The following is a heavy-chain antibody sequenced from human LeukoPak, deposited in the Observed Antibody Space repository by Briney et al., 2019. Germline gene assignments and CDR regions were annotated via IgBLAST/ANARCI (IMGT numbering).Heavy chain of an antibody. Sequence: GSLRLSCAASGFTFSSYWMHWVRQAPGKGLEWIGSIYYSGSTYYNPSLKSRVTISVDTSKNQFSLKLSSVTAADTAVYYCARFVIGPYYFDYWGQGTLVTVSS. CDR2: IYYSGST. J-gene: IGHJ4*02. V-gene: IGHV4-39*07. D-gene: IGHD3-10*01. CDR3: ARFVIGPYYFDY. CDR1: GFTFSSYW.